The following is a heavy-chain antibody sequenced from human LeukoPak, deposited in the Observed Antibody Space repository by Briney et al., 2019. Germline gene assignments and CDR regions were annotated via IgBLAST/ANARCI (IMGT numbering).Heavy chain of an antibody. D-gene: IGHD1-26*01. CDR1: GFTVSNSY. V-gene: IGHV3-53*05. Sequence: GGSLRLSCTASGFTVSNSYMNWVRQAPGKGLEWVSLMYSDGSGGSTYYADSVKGRFTISRDNSKNTLYLQMNSLRAEDTAVYYCAKGGRHMLGATYFDYWGQGTLVTVSS. CDR2: MYSDGSGGST. CDR3: AKGGRHMLGATYFDY. J-gene: IGHJ4*02.